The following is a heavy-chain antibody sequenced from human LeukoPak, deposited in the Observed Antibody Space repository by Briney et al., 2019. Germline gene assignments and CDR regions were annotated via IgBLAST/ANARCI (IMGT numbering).Heavy chain of an antibody. V-gene: IGHV3-21*01. CDR3: ARSAGGNYFDY. D-gene: IGHD2-8*02. CDR2: ISSGTNYI. J-gene: IGHJ4*02. Sequence: GGSLRLSCAASGFTFAKYNMNWVRQAPGKGLEWVSSISSGTNYIFEADSVKGRFTVTKDTALNSLSLQMNSLRADDTAVYYCARSAGGNYFDYWDQGTLVTVYS. CDR1: GFTFAKYN.